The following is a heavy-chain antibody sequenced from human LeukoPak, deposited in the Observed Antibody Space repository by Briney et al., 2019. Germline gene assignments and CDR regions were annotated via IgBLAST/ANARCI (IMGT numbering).Heavy chain of an antibody. CDR1: GFSFSSLW. J-gene: IGHJ4*02. CDR3: AREGCSGGSCLHYYFDY. D-gene: IGHD2-15*01. Sequence: GGSLRLSCAASGFSFSSLWMSWVRQAPGKGLEWVANIKQDGSEKYYVDSVKGRFTISRDNAKNSLYLQMNSLRAEDTAVYYCAREGCSGGSCLHYYFDYWGQGTLVTVSS. V-gene: IGHV3-7*01. CDR2: IKQDGSEK.